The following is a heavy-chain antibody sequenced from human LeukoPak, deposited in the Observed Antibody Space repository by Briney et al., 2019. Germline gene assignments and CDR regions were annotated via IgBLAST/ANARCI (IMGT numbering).Heavy chain of an antibody. V-gene: IGHV4-30-4*08. CDR3: ARAPLDCSGGSCYYWYFDL. CDR2: IYYSGST. D-gene: IGHD2-15*01. CDR1: GGSISSGDYY. Sequence: TSETLSLTCTVSGGSISSGDYYWSWIRQPPGKGLEWIGYIYYSGSTYYNPSLKGRVTVSVDTSKNQFSLKLSSVTAADTAIYYCARAPLDCSGGSCYYWYFDLWGRGTLVTVSS. J-gene: IGHJ2*01.